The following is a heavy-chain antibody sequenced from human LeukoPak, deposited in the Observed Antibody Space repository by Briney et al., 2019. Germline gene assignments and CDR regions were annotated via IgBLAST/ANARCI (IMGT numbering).Heavy chain of an antibody. CDR1: GGSFSGYY. CDR3: ARVSGYDWESFYDY. V-gene: IGHV4-34*01. CDR2: INHSGST. D-gene: IGHD5-12*01. J-gene: IGHJ4*02. Sequence: SETLSLTCAVYGGSFSGYYWSWIRQPPGKGLEWIGEINHSGSTNYNPSLKSRVTISVDTSKNQFSLKLSPVTAADTAVYYCARVSGYDWESFYDYWGQGTLVTVSS.